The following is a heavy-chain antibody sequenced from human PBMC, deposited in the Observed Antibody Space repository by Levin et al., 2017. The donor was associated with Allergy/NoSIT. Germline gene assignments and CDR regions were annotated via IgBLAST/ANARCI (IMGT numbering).Heavy chain of an antibody. CDR2: IYYSGST. D-gene: IGHD5-18*01. CDR1: GGSVSSGSYY. V-gene: IGHV4-61*01. J-gene: IGHJ6*02. Sequence: PSETLSLTCTVSGGSVSSGSYYWSWIRQPPGTGLEWIGYIYYSGSTNYNPSLKSRVTISIDTSKNQLSLKLSSVTAADTAVYYCARDPVADSYAYRPHYYGMDVWGQGTMVTVSS. CDR3: ARDPVADSYAYRPHYYGMDV.